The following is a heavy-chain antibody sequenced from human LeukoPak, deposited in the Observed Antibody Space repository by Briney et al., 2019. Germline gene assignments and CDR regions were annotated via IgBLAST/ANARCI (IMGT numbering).Heavy chain of an antibody. CDR3: ARVGYCSSTSCYRRHYYFDY. CDR1: GYSFTTYW. CDR2: IYPGDSDT. D-gene: IGHD2-2*02. V-gene: IGHV5-51*01. J-gene: IGHJ4*02. Sequence: GESLKISCKGSGYSFTTYWIGWVRQMPGKGLEWMGIIYPGDSDTRYSPSFQGQVTITADKSISTAYLHWSSLKASDTAMYYCARVGYCSSTSCYRRHYYFDYWGQGTLVTVSS.